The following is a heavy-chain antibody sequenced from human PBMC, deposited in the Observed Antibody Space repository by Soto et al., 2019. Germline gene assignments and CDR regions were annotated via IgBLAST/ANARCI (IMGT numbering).Heavy chain of an antibody. CDR1: GGSINSGGFY. D-gene: IGHD6-13*01. CDR3: AIVPSGGIAAAGTLY. Sequence: TLSLTCTVSGGSINSGGFYWSWIRQLPEKGLEWIGFIFPSGSTSYNPSLKSRVTISVDTSRNQFSLKLSSVTAADTAVYYCAIVPSGGIAAAGTLYWGQGTLVTVSS. CDR2: IFPSGST. J-gene: IGHJ4*02. V-gene: IGHV4-31*03.